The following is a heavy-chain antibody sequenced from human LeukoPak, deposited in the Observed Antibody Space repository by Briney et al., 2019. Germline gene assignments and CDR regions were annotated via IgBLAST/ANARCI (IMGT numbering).Heavy chain of an antibody. CDR2: ISGSGGST. V-gene: IGHV3-23*01. D-gene: IGHD3-10*01. CDR3: AKDLIYGSGSAPFDYYYGMDV. Sequence: GGSLRLSCAASGFTFSNYAMSWVRQAPGKGLEWVSAISGSGGSTYYADSVKGRFTISRDNSKNTLYLQMNSLRAEDTAVYYCAKDLIYGSGSAPFDYYYGMDVWGQGTTVTVSS. J-gene: IGHJ6*02. CDR1: GFTFSNYA.